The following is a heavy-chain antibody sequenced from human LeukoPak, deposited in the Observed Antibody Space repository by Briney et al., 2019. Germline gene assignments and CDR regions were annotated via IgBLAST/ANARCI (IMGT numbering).Heavy chain of an antibody. Sequence: GGSLRLSCVASGFTFHIYAMNWVRQAPGKGLEWVSAITSSASSTHYAHSVKGRFTISRDNSKNTVYVEMNSLRGEDTAVYYCAKDRGPYVGIANNWFVPWGEGTLVIVSS. CDR3: AKDRGPYVGIANNWFVP. CDR1: GFTFHIYA. CDR2: ITSSASST. D-gene: IGHD7-27*01. V-gene: IGHV3-23*01. J-gene: IGHJ5*02.